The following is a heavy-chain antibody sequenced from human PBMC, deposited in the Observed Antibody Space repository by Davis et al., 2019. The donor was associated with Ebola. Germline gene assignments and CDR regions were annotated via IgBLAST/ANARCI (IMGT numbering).Heavy chain of an antibody. V-gene: IGHV3-74*01. CDR2: IKTDGSTT. CDR3: ARDGIVEIIDLDY. J-gene: IGHJ4*02. D-gene: IGHD1-26*01. CDR1: GFTFSNYW. Sequence: GESLKISCAASGFTFSNYWMYWVRQTPGKGLVWVSRIKTDGSTTNYADSVRGRFTISRDNAKNTQYLQMNSLRADDTAVYYCARDGIVEIIDLDYWGQGTLVTVTS.